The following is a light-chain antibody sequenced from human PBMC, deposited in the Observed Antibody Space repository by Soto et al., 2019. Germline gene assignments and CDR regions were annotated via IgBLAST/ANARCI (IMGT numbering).Light chain of an antibody. Sequence: SVVTQSPLSLPVTPGEPASISCRSSQSLLHSNGYNYLDWYLQKPGQSPQLLIYLGSNRSSGVPDRFSGSGSGTDFTLKISRVEAEDVGVYYCMQALQTPWTFGQGTKVDIK. CDR1: QSLLHSNGYNY. V-gene: IGKV2-28*01. J-gene: IGKJ1*01. CDR2: LGS. CDR3: MQALQTPWT.